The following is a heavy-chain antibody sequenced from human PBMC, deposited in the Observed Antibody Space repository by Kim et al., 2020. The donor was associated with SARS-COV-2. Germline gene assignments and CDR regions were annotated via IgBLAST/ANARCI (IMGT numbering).Heavy chain of an antibody. CDR3: ARDYYGSGTLGY. CDR1: GGSFSGYY. D-gene: IGHD3-10*01. J-gene: IGHJ4*02. CDR2: INHSGST. Sequence: SETLSLTCAVYGGSFSGYYWSWIRQPPGKGLEWIGEINHSGSTNYNPSLKSRVTISVDTSKNQFSLKLSSVTAADTAVYYCARDYYGSGTLGYWGQGTL. V-gene: IGHV4-34*01.